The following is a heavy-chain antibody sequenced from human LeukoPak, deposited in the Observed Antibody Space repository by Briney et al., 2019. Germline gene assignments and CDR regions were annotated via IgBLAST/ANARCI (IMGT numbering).Heavy chain of an antibody. CDR1: GFTFSSYA. D-gene: IGHD2-2*01. V-gene: IGHV3-30-3*01. Sequence: GRSLRLSCAASGFTFSSYAMDWVRQAPGKGLEWVAVISYDGSNKYYADSVKGRFTISRDNSKNTRYLQMNSLRVEDTAVYYCARRCSSASCYANWFDPWGEGTLVTVSS. CDR3: ARRCSSASCYANWFDP. J-gene: IGHJ5*02. CDR2: ISYDGSNK.